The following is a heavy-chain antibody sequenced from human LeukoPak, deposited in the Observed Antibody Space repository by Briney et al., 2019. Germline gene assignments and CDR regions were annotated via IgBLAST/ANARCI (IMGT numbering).Heavy chain of an antibody. D-gene: IGHD3-10*01. CDR2: ISSNGGST. J-gene: IGHJ3*02. CDR1: GFTFSSYW. CDR3: VKDLGLRTTMVRGVIAPNPFDI. Sequence: TGGSLRLSCAASGFTFSSYWMHWVRQAPGKGLEYVSGISSNGGSTKYADSVQGRFTISRDNSKKTLYLQMSSLRAEDTAVFYCVKDLGLRTTMVRGVIAPNPFDIWGQGTMVTVSS. V-gene: IGHV3-64D*09.